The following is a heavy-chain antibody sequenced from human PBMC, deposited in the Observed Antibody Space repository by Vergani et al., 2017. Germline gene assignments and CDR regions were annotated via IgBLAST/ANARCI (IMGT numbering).Heavy chain of an antibody. CDR2: ISSSSSSI. J-gene: IGHJ6*02. CDR1: GFTFSSYN. Sequence: EVQLVESGGGLAQPGGSLRLSCAASGFTFSSYNMNWVRQAPGKGLEWLSYISSSSSSIYYADSVKGRFTISRDNAKNSLNLQMNSLRAEDTAVYYCARGSTVTTLYFYYDKYVWGQGTTVTVSS. V-gene: IGHV3-48*01. D-gene: IGHD4-17*01. CDR3: ARGSTVTTLYFYYDKYV.